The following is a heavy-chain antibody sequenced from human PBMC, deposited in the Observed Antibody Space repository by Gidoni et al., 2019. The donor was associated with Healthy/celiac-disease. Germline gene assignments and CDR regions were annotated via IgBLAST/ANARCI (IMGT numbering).Heavy chain of an antibody. Sequence: QVQLVQSGAEVKKPGSSVKVSCKASGGTFSSYTISWVRQAPGQGLEWMGRIIPILGIANYAQKFQGRVTLTADKSTSTAYMELSSLRSEDTALYYCARNDYGDYGGFDYWGQGTLVTVSS. D-gene: IGHD4-17*01. V-gene: IGHV1-69*02. CDR1: GGTFSSYT. CDR3: ARNDYGDYGGFDY. J-gene: IGHJ4*02. CDR2: IIPILGIA.